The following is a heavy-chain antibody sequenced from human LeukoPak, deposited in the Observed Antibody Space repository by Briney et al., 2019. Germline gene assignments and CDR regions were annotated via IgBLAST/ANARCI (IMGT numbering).Heavy chain of an antibody. Sequence: GGSLRLSCAASGFTFSSYAMSWVRQAPGKGLEWVSAISGSGGSTYYADSVKGRFTISRDNSKNTLYLQMSSLRAEDTAEYYCAKVGATVTKRGPIDYWGQGILVTVSS. V-gene: IGHV3-23*01. CDR3: AKVGATVTKRGPIDY. CDR1: GFTFSSYA. D-gene: IGHD4-17*01. CDR2: ISGSGGST. J-gene: IGHJ4*02.